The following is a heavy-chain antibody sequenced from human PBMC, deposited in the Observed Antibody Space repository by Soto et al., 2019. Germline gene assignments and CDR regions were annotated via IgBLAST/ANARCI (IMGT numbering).Heavy chain of an antibody. CDR1: GYTFTSYD. D-gene: IGHD2-15*01. CDR3: ARDTSLRDIVVVVAAQFDY. J-gene: IGHJ4*02. V-gene: IGHV1-8*01. Sequence: ASVKVSCKASGYTFTSYDINWVRQATGQGLEWMGWMNPNSGNTGYAQKFQGRVTMTRNTSISTAYMELSSLRSEDTAVYYCARDTSLRDIVVVVAAQFDYWGQGTLVTVSS. CDR2: MNPNSGNT.